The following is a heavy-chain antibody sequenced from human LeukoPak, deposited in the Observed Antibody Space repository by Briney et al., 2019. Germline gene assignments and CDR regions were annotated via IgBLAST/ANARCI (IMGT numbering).Heavy chain of an antibody. Sequence: PGGSLRLSWPASSFTFSRYSMNWVRQAPGKGLEWISYISSSSSTIYYADSVKGRFNNSRDNAKNSLYLQMNSLRAEDTAVYYCVSSPYYYMDVWGKGTTVIVSS. V-gene: IGHV3-48*01. D-gene: IGHD2-2*01. CDR2: ISSSSSTI. J-gene: IGHJ6*03. CDR1: SFTFSRYS. CDR3: VSSPYYYMDV.